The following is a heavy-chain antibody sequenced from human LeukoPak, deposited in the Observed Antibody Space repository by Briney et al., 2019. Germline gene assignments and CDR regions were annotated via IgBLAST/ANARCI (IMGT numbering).Heavy chain of an antibody. J-gene: IGHJ4*02. CDR3: ARNVGGLRGFEY. CDR1: GGSISSYY. CDR2: VSYSGSA. Sequence: SETLSLTCTVSGGSISSYYWSWIRQPPGKGLEWIGYVSYSGSANYNPSLKSRVTISVDTSTNQFSLKLSSVTAADTAVYYCARNVGGLRGFEYWGQGTLVTVSS. V-gene: IGHV4-59*01. D-gene: IGHD3-10*01.